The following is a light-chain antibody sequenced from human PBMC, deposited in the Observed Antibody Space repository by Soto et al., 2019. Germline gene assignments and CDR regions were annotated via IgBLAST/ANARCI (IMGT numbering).Light chain of an antibody. CDR3: QRYNNWPLT. J-gene: IGKJ4*01. V-gene: IGKV3-15*01. CDR2: DTS. Sequence: EVLLTQSPATLSLSPGERATLSCRASQSIGDTLAWYQHKPGQTPRLLIYDTSARATGVPARFSGSRSGTEFTLTINSLQSEDFAVYYCQRYNNWPLTFGGGTKVDIK. CDR1: QSIGDT.